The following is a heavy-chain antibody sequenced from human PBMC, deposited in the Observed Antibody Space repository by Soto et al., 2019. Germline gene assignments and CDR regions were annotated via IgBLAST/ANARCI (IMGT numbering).Heavy chain of an antibody. CDR1: GFTFSSYS. V-gene: IGHV3-21*01. CDR3: ARVGITIFGVVIMDYYYYMDV. CDR2: ISSSSSYI. D-gene: IGHD3-3*01. Sequence: GGSLRLSCAASGFTFSSYSMNWVRQAPGKGLEWVSSISSSSSYIYYADSVKGRFTISRDNAKNSLYLQMNSLRAEDTAVYYCARVGITIFGVVIMDYYYYMDVWGKGTTVTVSS. J-gene: IGHJ6*03.